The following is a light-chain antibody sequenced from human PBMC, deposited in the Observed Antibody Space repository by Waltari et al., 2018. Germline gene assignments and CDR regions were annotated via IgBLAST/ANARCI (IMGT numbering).Light chain of an antibody. CDR1: SSNIGAGYD. Sequence: QSVLTQPPSVSGAPGQRVTISCTGSSSNIGAGYDAHWYPQLPGTAPKLLIYGNSNRPSGVPDRFSGSKSGTSASLAITGLQAEDEADYYCQSYDSSLSGGVFGGGTKLTVL. CDR3: QSYDSSLSGGV. CDR2: GNS. V-gene: IGLV1-40*01. J-gene: IGLJ2*01.